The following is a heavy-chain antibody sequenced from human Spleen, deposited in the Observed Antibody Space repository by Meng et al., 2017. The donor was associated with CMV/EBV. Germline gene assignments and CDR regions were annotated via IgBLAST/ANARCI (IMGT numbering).Heavy chain of an antibody. CDR1: GGSISSSSYY. Sequence: GSLRLSCSVSGGSISSSSYYWGWIRQSPGKGPEWIGSIDYSGSTYDNLSLMSRVIMSVDTSKNQFSLRLSSVTAVDTAVYYCARHMGLAVPGSGGWFDPWGQGTLVTVSS. J-gene: IGHJ5*02. D-gene: IGHD6-19*01. V-gene: IGHV4-39*01. CDR2: IDYSGST. CDR3: ARHMGLAVPGSGGWFDP.